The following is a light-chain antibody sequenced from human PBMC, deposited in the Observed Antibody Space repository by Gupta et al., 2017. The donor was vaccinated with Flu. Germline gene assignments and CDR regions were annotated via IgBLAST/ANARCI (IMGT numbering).Light chain of an antibody. J-gene: IGLJ3*02. V-gene: IGLV3-21*02. Sequence: SFVLTQPPSVSVAPGQTASIAFGGDSIGSETVHWYQQKPGQAPVLVLYDDDFRPSGIPERFSGSNSGNTATLTISRVEAGDEADYYCQVWDTSTDHWLFGGGTVLTVL. CDR1: SIGSET. CDR2: DDD. CDR3: QVWDTSTDHWL.